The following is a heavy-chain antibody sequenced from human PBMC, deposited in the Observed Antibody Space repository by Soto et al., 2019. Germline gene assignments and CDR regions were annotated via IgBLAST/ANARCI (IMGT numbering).Heavy chain of an antibody. CDR2: INPNSGGT. Sequence: GASVKVSCKASGYTFTGYYMHWVRQAPGQGLEWMGWINPNSGGTNYAQKFQGRVTISRDNSKNTLFLQMNSLRAGDTALYYCAKFREYYQGSGSRTYYFYGMDVWGQGTTVTVSS. CDR1: GYTFTGYY. CDR3: AKFREYYQGSGSRTYYFYGMDV. D-gene: IGHD3-10*01. V-gene: IGHV1-2*02. J-gene: IGHJ6*02.